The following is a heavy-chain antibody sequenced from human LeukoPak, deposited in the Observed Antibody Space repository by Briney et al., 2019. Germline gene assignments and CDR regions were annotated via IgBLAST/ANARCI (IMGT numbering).Heavy chain of an antibody. Sequence: PSETLSLTCTVSGGSISSGGYYWSWIRQHPGKGLEWIGYIYYSGSTYYNPSLRSRITISLDTSKNQFSLKLSSVIAADTAVYYCARLRHNGYSYGYVDYWGQGTLVTVSS. D-gene: IGHD5-18*01. V-gene: IGHV4-31*03. CDR1: GGSISSGGYY. CDR3: ARLRHNGYSYGYVDY. CDR2: IYYSGST. J-gene: IGHJ4*02.